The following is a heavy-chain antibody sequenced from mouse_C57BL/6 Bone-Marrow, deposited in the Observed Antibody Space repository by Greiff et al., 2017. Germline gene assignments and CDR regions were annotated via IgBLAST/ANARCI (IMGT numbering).Heavy chain of an antibody. J-gene: IGHJ3*01. D-gene: IGHD1-1*01. CDR2: IYPRSGDT. CDR3: APSYYD. Sequence: ESGAELARPGASVKLSCKASGYTFTSYGISWVKQRTGQGLEWIGEIYPRSGDTYYNEKFKGKATLTADKTARTAYMALRCLTSEDSAVYICAPSYYDWGQGTLVTVSA. V-gene: IGHV1-81*01. CDR1: GYTFTSYG.